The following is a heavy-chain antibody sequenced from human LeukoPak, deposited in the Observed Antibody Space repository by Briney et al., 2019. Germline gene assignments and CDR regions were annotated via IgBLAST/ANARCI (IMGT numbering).Heavy chain of an antibody. CDR3: ARSSRPGGTPQHAIAVALYYFDY. J-gene: IGHJ4*02. Sequence: GASVKVSCKASGYTFTGYYMHWVRQAPGQGLEWMGGIIPIFGTANYAQKFQGRVTIAADKSPSTAYMELSSLRSEDTAVYYCARSSRPGGTPQHAIAVALYYFDYWGQGTLVTVSS. V-gene: IGHV1-69*06. CDR2: IIPIFGTA. D-gene: IGHD6-19*01. CDR1: GYTFTGYY.